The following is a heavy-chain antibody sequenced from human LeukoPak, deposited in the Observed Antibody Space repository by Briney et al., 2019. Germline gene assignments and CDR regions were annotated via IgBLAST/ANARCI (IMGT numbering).Heavy chain of an antibody. Sequence: ASVKVSCKASGYTFTSYYMHWVRQAPGQGLEGVGIINPSGGSTSYAQKFQGRVTMTRDTSTSTVYMELSSLRSEDTAVYYCARAGFSSGWSWGYYGMDVWGKGTTVTVSS. CDR3: ARAGFSSGWSWGYYGMDV. D-gene: IGHD6-19*01. CDR1: GYTFTSYY. V-gene: IGHV1-46*01. CDR2: INPSGGST. J-gene: IGHJ6*04.